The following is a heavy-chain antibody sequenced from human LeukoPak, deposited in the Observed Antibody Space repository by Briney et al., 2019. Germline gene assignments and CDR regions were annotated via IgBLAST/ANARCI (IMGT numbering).Heavy chain of an antibody. V-gene: IGHV3-21*01. D-gene: IGHD2-2*01. J-gene: IGHJ4*02. Sequence: GGSLRLSCAASGFTFSSYTMNWVRQAPGKGLEWVSFISGSSSYIYYADSVKGRFTISRDNAKNSLYLQMSSLRAEDTAVYYCARDKVGCTVVVPAFDYWGQGTLVTVSS. CDR1: GFTFSSYT. CDR3: ARDKVGCTVVVPAFDY. CDR2: ISGSSSYI.